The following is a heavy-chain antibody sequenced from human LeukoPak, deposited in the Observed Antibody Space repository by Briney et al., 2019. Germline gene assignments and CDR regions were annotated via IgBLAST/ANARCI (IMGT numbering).Heavy chain of an antibody. CDR2: IKSRADGGTA. CDR1: GFPFSDVW. D-gene: IGHD3-22*01. V-gene: IGHV3-15*01. Sequence: GGSLRLSCAASGFPFSDVWMSWVRQAPGKGLEWVGRIKSRADGGTADYAAPLKGRFTSSRDDSKNTLYLQMNSLKTEDTAVYYCTTDWYYYDSSGYYPIFWGQGTLVTVSS. CDR3: TTDWYYYDSSGYYPIF. J-gene: IGHJ4*02.